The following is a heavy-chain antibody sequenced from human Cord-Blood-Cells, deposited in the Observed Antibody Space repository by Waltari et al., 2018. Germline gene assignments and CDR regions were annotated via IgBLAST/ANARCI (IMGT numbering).Heavy chain of an antibody. CDR1: GGSFSGYY. CDR3: ARGDWFDP. CDR2: INHSGST. J-gene: IGHJ5*02. V-gene: IGHV4-34*01. Sequence: QVQLQQWGAGLLKPSAPLSLTCAVYGGSFSGYYWSWIRQPPGKGLEWIGEINHSGSTNYNPSLKSRVTISVDTSKNQFSLKLSSVTAADTAVYYCARGDWFDPWGQGTLVTVSS.